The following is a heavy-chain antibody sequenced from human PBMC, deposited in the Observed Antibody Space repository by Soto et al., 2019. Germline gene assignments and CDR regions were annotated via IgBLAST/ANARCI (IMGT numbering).Heavy chain of an antibody. CDR1: GYSFTSYS. D-gene: IGHD3-10*01. Sequence: GESLKISCKGSGYSFTSYSIGWVRQMPGKGLEWMGIIYPGDSDTRYSPSFQGQVTISADKSISTAYLQWSSLKASDTAMYYCARGTYYYGSGALEAFDIWGQGTMVTVSS. CDR3: ARGTYYYGSGALEAFDI. V-gene: IGHV5-51*01. J-gene: IGHJ3*02. CDR2: IYPGDSDT.